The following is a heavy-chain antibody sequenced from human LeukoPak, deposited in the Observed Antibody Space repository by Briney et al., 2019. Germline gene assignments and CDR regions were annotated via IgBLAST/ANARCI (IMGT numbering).Heavy chain of an antibody. CDR2: IYYRGST. CDR1: GGFISSYY. CDR3: ARYGSGWYVDY. J-gene: IGHJ4*02. Sequence: SETLSLTCTVSGGFISSYYWSWIRQPPGKGLEWIGYIYYRGSTNYNPSLKSRVTISVDTSKNQFSLKLGSVTAADTAVYYCARYGSGWYVDYWGQGTLVTVSS. V-gene: IGHV4-59*01. D-gene: IGHD6-19*01.